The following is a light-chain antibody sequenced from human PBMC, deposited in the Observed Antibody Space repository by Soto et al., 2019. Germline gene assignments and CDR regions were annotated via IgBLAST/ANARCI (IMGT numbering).Light chain of an antibody. CDR2: AAS. Sequence: DIQMTQSPSTLSSSVGERFIITCRASQSISNHLNWYQQKPGKAPKLLVYAASSLQSGVPSRFSGSGSGTDFTLTISSLQPEDFATYYCQQGYSFPVTFGGGTKVDIK. V-gene: IGKV1-39*01. CDR3: QQGYSFPVT. J-gene: IGKJ4*01. CDR1: QSISNH.